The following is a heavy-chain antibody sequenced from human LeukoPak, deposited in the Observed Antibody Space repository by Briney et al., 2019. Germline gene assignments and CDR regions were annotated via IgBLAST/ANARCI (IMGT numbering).Heavy chain of an antibody. CDR1: GGSFSGYY. CDR3: AGGGIPKWYSSGWLNWFDP. D-gene: IGHD6-19*01. CDR2: INHSGST. Sequence: SETLSLTCAVYGGSFSGYYWSWIRQPPGKGLEWIGEINHSGSTNYNPSLKSRVTISVDTSKNQFSLKLSSVTAADTAVYYCAGGGIPKWYSSGWLNWFDPWGQGTLVTVSS. J-gene: IGHJ5*02. V-gene: IGHV4-34*01.